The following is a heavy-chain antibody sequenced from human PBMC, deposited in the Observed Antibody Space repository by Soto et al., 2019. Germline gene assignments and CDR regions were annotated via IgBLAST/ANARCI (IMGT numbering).Heavy chain of an antibody. CDR2: ISAYNGNT. J-gene: IGHJ4*02. Sequence: ASVKVSCKASGYTFTSYGISWVRQAPGQGLEWMGWISAYNGNTNYAQKLQGRVTMTTDTSTSTAYMELRSLRSDDTAVYYCARTNKGYCSSTSCYPGYYFDYWGQGTLVTVSS. CDR3: ARTNKGYCSSTSCYPGYYFDY. D-gene: IGHD2-2*01. CDR1: GYTFTSYG. V-gene: IGHV1-18*01.